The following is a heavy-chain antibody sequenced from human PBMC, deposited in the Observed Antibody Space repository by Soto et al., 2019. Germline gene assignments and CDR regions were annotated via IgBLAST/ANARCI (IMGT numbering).Heavy chain of an antibody. Sequence: QVQLQESGPGLVKPSQTLSLTCTVSGGSISSGDYYWSWIRQPPGKGLEWIGYIYYSGSTYYNPSPKSRVTISVDTSKNQFSLKLSSVTAADTAVYYCARVLVVWVGDRSDDAFDIWGQGTMVTVSS. V-gene: IGHV4-30-4*01. D-gene: IGHD2-15*01. CDR2: IYYSGST. CDR3: ARVLVVWVGDRSDDAFDI. J-gene: IGHJ3*02. CDR1: GGSISSGDYY.